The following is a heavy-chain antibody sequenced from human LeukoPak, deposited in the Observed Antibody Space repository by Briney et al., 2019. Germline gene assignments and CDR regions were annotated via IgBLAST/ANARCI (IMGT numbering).Heavy chain of an antibody. CDR3: ARDRTYYDILTDYYSHYFDY. CDR2: IYPGDSDT. Sequence: GESLKISCKGSGYSFPIYWLGWVREMRGKVLEWMGIIYPGDSDTGYSPSFQGQVTISADKSISAAYLQWSSLKASDTAMYYCARDRTYYDILTDYYSHYFDYWGQGILVTVSS. J-gene: IGHJ4*02. CDR1: GYSFPIYW. V-gene: IGHV5-51*01. D-gene: IGHD3-9*01.